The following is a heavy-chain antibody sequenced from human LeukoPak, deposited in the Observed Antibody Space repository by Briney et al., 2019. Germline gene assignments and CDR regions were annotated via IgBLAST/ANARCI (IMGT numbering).Heavy chain of an antibody. J-gene: IGHJ4*02. V-gene: IGHV3-23*01. CDR3: AKDPRNIAVAGIFDY. D-gene: IGHD6-19*01. CDR2: ISGSGGST. CDR1: GFTFSSYA. Sequence: GGTLRLPCAAYGFTFSSYAMSWVRQAPGKGLEWVSAISGSGGSTYYADSVKGRFTISRDNSKNTLYLQMNGLRAEDTAVYYCAKDPRNIAVAGIFDYWGQGTLVTVSS.